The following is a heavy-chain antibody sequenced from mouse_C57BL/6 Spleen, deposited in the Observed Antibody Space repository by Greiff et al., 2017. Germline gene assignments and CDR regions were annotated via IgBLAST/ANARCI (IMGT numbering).Heavy chain of an antibody. V-gene: IGHV1-15*01. J-gene: IGHJ2*01. CDR3: TRGVPYYFDY. CDR1: GYTFTDYE. D-gene: IGHD2-14*01. Sequence: VQLQQSGAALVRPGASVTLSCKASGYTFTDYEMHWVKQTPVHCLEWIGAIDPENGGTAYNQKFKGKAILTADKSSSTAYMELRSLTSEDSAVYYCTRGVPYYFDYWGQGTTLTVSS. CDR2: IDPENGGT.